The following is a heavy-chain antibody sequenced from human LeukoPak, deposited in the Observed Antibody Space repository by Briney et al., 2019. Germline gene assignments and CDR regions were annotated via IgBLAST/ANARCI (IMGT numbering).Heavy chain of an antibody. V-gene: IGHV4-59*01. Sequence: SETLSLTCTVSGGSISSYYWSWIRQPPGEGLEWIGYIYYSGSTNYNPSLKSRVTTSVDTSKNQFSLKLSSVTAADTAVYYCARDFKGITIFGVVTHWYFDLWGRGTLVTVSS. CDR2: IYYSGST. CDR3: ARDFKGITIFGVVTHWYFDL. CDR1: GGSISSYY. D-gene: IGHD3-3*01. J-gene: IGHJ2*01.